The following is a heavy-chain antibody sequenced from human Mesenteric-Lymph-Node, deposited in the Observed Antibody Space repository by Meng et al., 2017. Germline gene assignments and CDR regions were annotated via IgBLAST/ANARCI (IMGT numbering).Heavy chain of an antibody. CDR2: ISGSGGST. V-gene: IGHV3-23*01. CDR3: AREFRFGATNAFDV. CDR1: GFTFSSYA. Sequence: GESLKISCAASGFTFSSYAMSWVRQAPGKGLEWVSAISGSGGSTYYADSVKGRFTISRDNSKNTLYLQMNSLRADDTAMYYCAREFRFGATNAFDVWGQGTMVTVSS. J-gene: IGHJ3*01. D-gene: IGHD1-26*01.